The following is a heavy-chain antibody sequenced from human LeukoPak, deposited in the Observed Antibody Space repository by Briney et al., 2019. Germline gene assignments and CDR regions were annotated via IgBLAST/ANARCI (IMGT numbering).Heavy chain of an antibody. CDR2: IYHSGST. D-gene: IGHD4-17*01. J-gene: IGHJ4*02. Sequence: PSETLSLTCTVSGYSISSGYYWGWIRQPPGKGLEWIGSIYHSGSTYYNPSLKSRVTMSLDTSKNQFSLRLRSVTAADTAVYYCARDSTPYGAHDYWGQGTLVTVSS. CDR1: GYSISSGYY. V-gene: IGHV4-38-2*02. CDR3: ARDSTPYGAHDY.